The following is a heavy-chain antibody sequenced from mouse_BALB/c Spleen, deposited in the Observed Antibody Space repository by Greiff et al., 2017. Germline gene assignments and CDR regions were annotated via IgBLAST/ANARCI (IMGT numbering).Heavy chain of an antibody. CDR2: ISTYYGDA. D-gene: IGHD2-1*01. CDR1: GYTFTDYA. CDR3: AREVYYGNPNYFDY. J-gene: IGHJ2*01. V-gene: IGHV1S137*01. Sequence: LQESGAELVRPGVSVKISCKGSGYTFTDYAMHWVKQSHAKSLEWIGVISTYYGDASYNQKFKGKATMTVDKSSSTAYMELARLTSEDSAIYYCAREVYYGNPNYFDYWGQGTTLTVSS.